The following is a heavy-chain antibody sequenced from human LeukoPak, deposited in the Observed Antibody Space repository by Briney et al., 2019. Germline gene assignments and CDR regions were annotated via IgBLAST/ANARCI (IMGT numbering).Heavy chain of an antibody. CDR3: ANRRTPDRYHWNYFDY. D-gene: IGHD1-20*01. V-gene: IGHV3-23*01. CDR1: GFTFRNSA. Sequence: GGSLRLSCAASGFTFRNSAMSWVRQAPGTGLEWVSSIGGHVHSTYYADSVIGRFTISRDGSKNTLYLQMNSLRADDTAIYYCANRRTPDRYHWNYFDYWGQGTLVTVSS. CDR2: IGGHVHST. J-gene: IGHJ4*02.